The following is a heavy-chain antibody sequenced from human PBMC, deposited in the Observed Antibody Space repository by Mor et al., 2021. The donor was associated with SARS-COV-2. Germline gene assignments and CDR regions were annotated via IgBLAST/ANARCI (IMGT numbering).Heavy chain of an antibody. J-gene: IGHJ4*02. V-gene: IGHV1-18*01. CDR3: ARDSPFDYYFDY. Sequence: QQQQGRVTMTADTSTSTAYMELRSLTSDDTAVYYCARDSPFDYYFDYWGQGTLVTVSS. D-gene: IGHD3-9*01.